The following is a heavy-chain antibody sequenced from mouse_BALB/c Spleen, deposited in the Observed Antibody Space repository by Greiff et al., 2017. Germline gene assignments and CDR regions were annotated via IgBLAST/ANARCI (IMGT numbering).Heavy chain of an antibody. CDR1: GFTFSDYY. Sequence: EVKLVESGGGLVKPGGSLKLSCAASGFTFSDYYMYWVRQTPEKRLQWVATISDGGSYTYYPDSVKGRFTISRDNAKNNLYLQMSSLKSEDTAMYYCARGALFYYGSSWFAYWGQGTLVTVSA. D-gene: IGHD1-1*01. CDR2: ISDGGSYT. J-gene: IGHJ3*01. V-gene: IGHV5-4*02. CDR3: ARGALFYYGSSWFAY.